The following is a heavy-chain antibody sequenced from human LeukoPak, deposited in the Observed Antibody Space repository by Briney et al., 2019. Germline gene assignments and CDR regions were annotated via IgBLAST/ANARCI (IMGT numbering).Heavy chain of an antibody. D-gene: IGHD5-18*01. CDR3: ARDGLQYSYGCAY. CDR2: IIPILGTP. V-gene: IGHV1-69*01. J-gene: IGHJ4*02. CDR1: GGTFSSHA. Sequence: PVKVSCKSSGGTFSSHAISWVRQAPGQGLEWMGGIIPILGTPKYAEKFQGRIAITADENTDTAYMELNSLRPEDTAMYFCARDGLQYSYGCAYWGQGTLVTVSS.